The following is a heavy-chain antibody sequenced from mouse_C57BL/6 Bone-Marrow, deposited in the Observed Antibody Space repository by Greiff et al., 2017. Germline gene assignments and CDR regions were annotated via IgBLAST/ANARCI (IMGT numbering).Heavy chain of an antibody. D-gene: IGHD1-1*01. CDR1: GFTFSNYW. J-gene: IGHJ2*01. Sequence: EVQGVESGGGLVQPGGSMKLSCVASGFTFSNYWMNWVRQSPEKGLEWVAQIRLKSDNYATHYAESVKGRFTISRDDSKSSVYLQMNNLRDVDTGIYCCTGAGSPIITTVVGAYLDYWGQGTTLTVSS. CDR3: TGAGSPIITTVVGAYLDY. CDR2: IRLKSDNYAT. V-gene: IGHV6-3*01.